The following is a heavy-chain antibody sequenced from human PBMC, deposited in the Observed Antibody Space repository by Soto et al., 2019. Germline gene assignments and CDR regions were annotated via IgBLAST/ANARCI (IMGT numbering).Heavy chain of an antibody. CDR2: NYFTGST. J-gene: IGHJ5*02. Sequence: PSETLSLTCTVSVGAVSSGTYYWSWILQPPGKGLEWIGHNYFTGSTNYNPSLKSRVTMSLDTSRNQFSLKLSSVTAADTAVYYCTRGPPRVQWFDPWGLGTLVTVSS. CDR3: TRGPPRVQWFDP. V-gene: IGHV4-61*01. CDR1: VGAVSSGTYY.